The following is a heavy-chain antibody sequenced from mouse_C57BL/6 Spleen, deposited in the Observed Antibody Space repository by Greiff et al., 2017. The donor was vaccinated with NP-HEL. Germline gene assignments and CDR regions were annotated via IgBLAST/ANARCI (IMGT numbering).Heavy chain of an antibody. CDR3: ARSDGTLYAMDY. V-gene: IGHV1-50*01. D-gene: IGHD1-1*01. Sequence: VQLQQPGAELVKPGASVKLSCKASGYTFTSYWMQGVKQRPGQGLEWIGEIDPSDSYTNYNQKFKGKATLSVDTSSSTAYMQLSSLTSEDSAVYYCARSDGTLYAMDYWGQGTSVTVSS. J-gene: IGHJ4*01. CDR1: GYTFTSYW. CDR2: IDPSDSYT.